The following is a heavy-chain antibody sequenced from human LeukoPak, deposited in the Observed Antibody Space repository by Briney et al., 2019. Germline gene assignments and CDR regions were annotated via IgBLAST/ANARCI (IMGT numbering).Heavy chain of an antibody. CDR3: ARPYSSSPFDY. J-gene: IGHJ4*02. V-gene: IGHV1-2*06. Sequence: ASVKVSCKASGYTFTGYYMHWVRQAPGQGLEWMGRINPNSGGTNYAQKFQGRFTMTRDTSISTAYKELSRLRSDDTAVYYCARPYSSSPFDYWGQGTLVTVSS. D-gene: IGHD6-6*01. CDR1: GYTFTGYY. CDR2: INPNSGGT.